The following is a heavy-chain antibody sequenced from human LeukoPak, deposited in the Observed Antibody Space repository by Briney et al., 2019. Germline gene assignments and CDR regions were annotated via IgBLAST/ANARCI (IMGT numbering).Heavy chain of an antibody. CDR1: GVSISRYY. J-gene: IGHJ4*02. V-gene: IGHV4-4*07. Sequence: SETLSLTCTVSGVSISRYYWSWIRQPAGKGLEWLGRIYPSGSTSYNPSLKSRVAMSVDASKKQFSLELRSVTAADTAVYYCARESRDTSGFYYGDYWGPGTLVTVSS. CDR2: IYPSGST. D-gene: IGHD3-22*01. CDR3: ARESRDTSGFYYGDY.